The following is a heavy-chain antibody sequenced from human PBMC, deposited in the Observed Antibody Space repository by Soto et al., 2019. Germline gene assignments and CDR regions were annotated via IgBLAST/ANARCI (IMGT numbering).Heavy chain of an antibody. V-gene: IGHV4-39*01. J-gene: IGHJ5*02. D-gene: IGHD2-8*01. CDR3: ARQKSGYCTNGVCYPIGYNWFDP. Sequence: PSETLSLTCTVSGVSISSSSYYWGWIRQPPGKGLEWIGSIYYSGSTYYNPSLKSRVTISVDTSKNQFSLKLSSVTAADTAVYYCARQKSGYCTNGVCYPIGYNWFDPWGQGTLVTVSS. CDR2: IYYSGST. CDR1: GVSISSSSYY.